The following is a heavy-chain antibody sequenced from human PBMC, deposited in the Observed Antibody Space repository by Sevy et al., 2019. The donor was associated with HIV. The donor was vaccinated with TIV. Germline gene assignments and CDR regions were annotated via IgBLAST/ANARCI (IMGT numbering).Heavy chain of an antibody. Sequence: GGCLRLSCTDSGFTFSSYAMTWVRQAPGKGLEWVSSITGNGDTTYYVDSVKGRFTISIDNTKNTLFLQMNNLRAEDMAVYYCATDAFIVGPILGAFEIWGQGTMVTVSS. D-gene: IGHD1-26*01. CDR3: ATDAFIVGPILGAFEI. V-gene: IGHV3-23*01. J-gene: IGHJ3*02. CDR2: ITGNGDTT. CDR1: GFTFSSYA.